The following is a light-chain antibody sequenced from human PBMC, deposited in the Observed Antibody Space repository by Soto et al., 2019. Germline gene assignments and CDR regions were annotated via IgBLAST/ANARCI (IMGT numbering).Light chain of an antibody. CDR1: QSVSGN. CDR3: QQCNSWPRT. Sequence: EIVMTQSPATLSVSPGERATLSCRASQSVSGNLAWYQHKPGQAPRLLIYGASTRATGIPARFSGSGSGTEFTRTISSLQSEDFAVYYCQQCNSWPRTFGQGTKLEIK. J-gene: IGKJ2*01. CDR2: GAS. V-gene: IGKV3-15*01.